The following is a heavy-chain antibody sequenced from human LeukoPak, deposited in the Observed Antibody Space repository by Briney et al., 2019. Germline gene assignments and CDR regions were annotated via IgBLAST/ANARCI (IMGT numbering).Heavy chain of an antibody. CDR1: GFRFDDHA. V-gene: IGHV3-33*08. J-gene: IGHJ4*02. CDR3: ARSQSSSLIDY. Sequence: GGSLRLSCAASGFRFDDHAMHWVRQAPGKGLEWVAVIWYDGSSKDYADSVKGRFTFSRDNSKNTLYLQMNSLTVEDTAVYYCARSQSSSLIDYWGQGTLVTVSS. D-gene: IGHD6-13*01. CDR2: IWYDGSSK.